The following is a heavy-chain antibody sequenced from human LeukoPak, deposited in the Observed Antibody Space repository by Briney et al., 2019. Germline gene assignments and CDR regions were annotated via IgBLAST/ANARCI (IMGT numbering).Heavy chain of an antibody. D-gene: IGHD7-27*01. CDR1: GFTISSNY. Sequence: GGSLRLFCAASGFTISSNYLSWVRQAPGKGLVWVSALHSGGHTFYADSVRGRFTISRDISKNTLYLQMNNLGAEDTALYYCVRGLSGVSSWYFDLWGRGILVSVSS. V-gene: IGHV3-53*01. CDR3: VRGLSGVSSWYFDL. J-gene: IGHJ2*01. CDR2: LHSGGHT.